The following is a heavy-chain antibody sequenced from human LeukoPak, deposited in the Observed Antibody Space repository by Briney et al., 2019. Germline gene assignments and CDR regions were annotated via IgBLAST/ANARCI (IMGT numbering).Heavy chain of an antibody. D-gene: IGHD1-26*01. Sequence: SETLSLTCTVSGGSISSSSYYWGWIRQPPGKGLEWIGSIYYSGSTYYNPSLKSRVTISVDTSKNQFSLKLSSVTAADTAVYYCVGGSCRHWFDPWGQGTLVTVSS. CDR3: VGGSCRHWFDP. CDR1: GGSISSSSYY. V-gene: IGHV4-39*01. CDR2: IYYSGST. J-gene: IGHJ5*02.